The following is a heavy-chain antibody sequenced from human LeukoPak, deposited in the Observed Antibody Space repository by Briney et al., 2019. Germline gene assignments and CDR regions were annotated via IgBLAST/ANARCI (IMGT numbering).Heavy chain of an antibody. CDR1: GYTFTNYG. CDR3: ARVPPSAHQLLSSDY. CDR2: ISANNGET. J-gene: IGHJ4*02. Sequence: ASVKVSCKASGYTFTNYGISWVRQAPGQGLEWMAWISANNGETRYAQNLQGRVTMTTDTSTSTAYMELRSLRSDDTAVYYCARVPPSAHQLLSSDYWGQGTQVTVSS. V-gene: IGHV1-18*04. D-gene: IGHD2-2*01.